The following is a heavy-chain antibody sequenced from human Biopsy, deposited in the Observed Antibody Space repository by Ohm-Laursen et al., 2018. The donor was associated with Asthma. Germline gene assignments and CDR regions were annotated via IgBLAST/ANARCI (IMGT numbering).Heavy chain of an antibody. D-gene: IGHD1-26*01. V-gene: IGHV3-30*18. CDR3: AKDVFPGWELRRGPDY. J-gene: IGHJ4*02. Sequence: SLRLSCSAPGFTFSNYGMHWVRQGPGKGLEWVAVISFDGSNKNYTDSVKGRFTISRDNSRNTLHLQMNSLRAEDTAVYYCAKDVFPGWELRRGPDYWGQGTLVTVSS. CDR2: ISFDGSNK. CDR1: GFTFSNYG.